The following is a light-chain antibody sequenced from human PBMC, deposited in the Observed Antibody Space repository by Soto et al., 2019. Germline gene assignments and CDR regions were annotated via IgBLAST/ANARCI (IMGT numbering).Light chain of an antibody. V-gene: IGLV2-8*01. CDR2: EVS. Sequence: QSALTQPPSASGSPGQSVTISCTGTSSDVGGYNYVSWYQQHPGKAPKLMIYEVSNRPSGVPDRFSGSKPDNTASLTVSGLQAEDEADYYCSSYGGSNNVVFGGGTKVTVL. CDR3: SSYGGSNNVV. CDR1: SSDVGGYNY. J-gene: IGLJ2*01.